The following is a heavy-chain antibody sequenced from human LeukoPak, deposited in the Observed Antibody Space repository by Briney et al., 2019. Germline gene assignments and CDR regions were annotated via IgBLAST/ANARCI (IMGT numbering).Heavy chain of an antibody. V-gene: IGHV3-30*03. CDR2: ISYDGSNK. CDR1: GFTFSSYG. CDR3: ARGTYYYDSSGYRH. D-gene: IGHD3-22*01. Sequence: PGRSLRLSCAASGFTFSSYGMHWVRQAPGKGLEWVAVISYDGSNKYYADSVKGRFTISRDNSKNTLYLQMNSLRAEDTAVYYCARGTYYYDSSGYRHWGQGTLVTVSS. J-gene: IGHJ4*02.